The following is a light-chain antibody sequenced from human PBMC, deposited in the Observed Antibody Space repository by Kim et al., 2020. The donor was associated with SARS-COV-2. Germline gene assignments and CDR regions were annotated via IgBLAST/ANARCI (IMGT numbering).Light chain of an antibody. Sequence: QRVTTSCTGGSSNIGAGYDVPWYQQLPGTAPKLLIYGNSNRPSGVPDRFSGSKSGTSASLAITGLQAEDEADYYCQSYDNSLSGWVFGGGTQLTVL. V-gene: IGLV1-40*01. J-gene: IGLJ3*02. CDR1: SSNIGAGYD. CDR2: GNS. CDR3: QSYDNSLSGWV.